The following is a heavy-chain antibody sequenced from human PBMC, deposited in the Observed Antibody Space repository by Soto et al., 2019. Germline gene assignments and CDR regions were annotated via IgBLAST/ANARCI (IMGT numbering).Heavy chain of an antibody. CDR2: INHSGST. D-gene: IGHD1-26*01. Sequence: PSETLSLTCAVYGGSFSGYYWSWIRQPPGKGLEWIGEINHSGSTNYNPSLKSRVTISVDTSKNQFSLKLSSVTAADTAVYYCARAYSGSFARHAFDIWGQGTMVTVS. V-gene: IGHV4-34*01. CDR3: ARAYSGSFARHAFDI. CDR1: GGSFSGYY. J-gene: IGHJ3*02.